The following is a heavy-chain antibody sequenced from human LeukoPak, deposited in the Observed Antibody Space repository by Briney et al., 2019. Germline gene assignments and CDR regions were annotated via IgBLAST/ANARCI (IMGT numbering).Heavy chain of an antibody. V-gene: IGHV3-7*05. CDR3: ARGGFSYQY. CDR1: GFTFSGYW. Sequence: GGSLRLSCAASGFTFSGYWMSWVRQAPGKGLQWVARIKEDGSETSYVDSVKGRFTISRDNSKSALYLRMDSLRAEDTAFYYCARGGFSYQYWGQGALVTVSS. D-gene: IGHD2-2*01. CDR2: IKEDGSET. J-gene: IGHJ4*02.